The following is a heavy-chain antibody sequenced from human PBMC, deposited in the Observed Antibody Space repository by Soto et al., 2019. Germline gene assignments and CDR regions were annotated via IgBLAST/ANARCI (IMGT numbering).Heavy chain of an antibody. CDR3: AKDLYDYDNLTGYALDY. CDR2: ISGSGGST. V-gene: IGHV3-23*01. CDR1: GFTFSSYA. J-gene: IGHJ4*02. Sequence: EVQLLESGGGLVQPGGSLRLSCAASGFTFSSYAMSWVRQAPGKGLEWVSAISGSGGSTYYADSGKGRFTISRDNSKNTLYLQMNSLRAEDTAVYYCAKDLYDYDNLTGYALDYWGQGTLVTVSS. D-gene: IGHD3-9*01.